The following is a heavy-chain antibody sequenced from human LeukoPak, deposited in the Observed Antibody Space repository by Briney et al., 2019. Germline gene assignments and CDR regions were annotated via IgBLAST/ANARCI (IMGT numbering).Heavy chain of an antibody. D-gene: IGHD2-15*01. CDR1: GYTFTGYY. Sequence: ASVKVSCKASGYTFTGYYMHWVRQAPGQGLEWMGWINPNSGGTNYAQKFQGRVTMTRDASISTAYMELSRLRSDDTAVYYCARCDVVVVAARQHYYYYYGMDVWGQGTTVTVSS. J-gene: IGHJ6*02. V-gene: IGHV1-2*02. CDR2: INPNSGGT. CDR3: ARCDVVVVAARQHYYYYYGMDV.